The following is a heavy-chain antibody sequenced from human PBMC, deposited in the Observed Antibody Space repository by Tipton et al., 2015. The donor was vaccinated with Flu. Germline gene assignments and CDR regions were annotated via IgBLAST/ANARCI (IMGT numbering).Heavy chain of an antibody. CDR1: GFTFSDHY. Sequence: AASGFTFSDHYMDWVRQAPRRGLEWVGRIRNKANFYSTQYAATLERRFTISRDDSKNSLYLDMDSLQAEDTAVYYCTRVWLSDKPIKYQFDPWGQGTLVTVSS. V-gene: IGHV3-72*01. J-gene: IGHJ5*02. CDR3: TRVWLSDKPIKYQFDP. D-gene: IGHD2-21*01. CDR2: IRNKANFYST.